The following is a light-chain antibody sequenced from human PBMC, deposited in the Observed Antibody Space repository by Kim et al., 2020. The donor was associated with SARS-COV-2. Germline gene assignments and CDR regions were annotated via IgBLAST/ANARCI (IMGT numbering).Light chain of an antibody. J-gene: IGLJ3*02. V-gene: IGLV1-44*01. CDR1: SSNIGSHT. CDR2: SNF. Sequence: QSALTQPPSASGTPGQRVTISCSGSSSNIGSHTVSWYLQLPGAAPKLLIYSNFQRSSGVPDRFSGSKSGTSASLAISGLQSDDEADYYCATWDDSLNGWVFGGGTQLTVL. CDR3: ATWDDSLNGWV.